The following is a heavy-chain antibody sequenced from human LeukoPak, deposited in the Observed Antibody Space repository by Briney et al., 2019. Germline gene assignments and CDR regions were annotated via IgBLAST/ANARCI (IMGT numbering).Heavy chain of an antibody. CDR2: IYHSGST. CDR3: ARVRLGYSSSWYRLFDY. D-gene: IGHD6-13*01. V-gene: IGHV4-39*07. J-gene: IGHJ4*02. Sequence: SETLSLTCTVSGGSISSRTYYWAWIRQPPGKGLEWIGEIYHSGSTNYNPSLKSRVTISVDKSKNQFSLKLSSVTAADTAVYYCARVRLGYSSSWYRLFDYWGQGTLVTVSS. CDR1: GGSISSRTYY.